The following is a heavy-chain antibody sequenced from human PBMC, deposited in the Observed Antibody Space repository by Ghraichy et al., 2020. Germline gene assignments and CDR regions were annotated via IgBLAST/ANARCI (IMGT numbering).Heavy chain of an antibody. CDR3: ARWGRGRTRIQLWLLSPYFDY. CDR2: INHSGST. D-gene: IGHD5-18*01. V-gene: IGHV4-34*01. Sequence: SETLSLTCAVYGGSFSGYYWSWIRQPPGKGLEWIGEINHSGSTNYNPSLKSRVTISVDTSKNQFSLKLSSVTAADTAVYYCARWGRGRTRIQLWLLSPYFDYWGQGTLVTVSS. CDR1: GGSFSGYY. J-gene: IGHJ4*02.